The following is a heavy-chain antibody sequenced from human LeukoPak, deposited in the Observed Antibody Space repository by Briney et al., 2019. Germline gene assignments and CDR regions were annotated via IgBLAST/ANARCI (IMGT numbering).Heavy chain of an antibody. CDR2: IKQDGSEK. Sequence: GGSLRLSCAASGFTFSSYWMSWVRQAPGKGLEWVANIKQDGSEKYYVDSVKGRFTISRDNAKNSLYLQMNSLRAEDTAVYYCARCSIEHYYYMDVWGQGTLVTVSS. D-gene: IGHD3-10*02. CDR1: GFTFSSYW. CDR3: ARCSIEHYYYMDV. J-gene: IGHJ6*03. V-gene: IGHV3-7*01.